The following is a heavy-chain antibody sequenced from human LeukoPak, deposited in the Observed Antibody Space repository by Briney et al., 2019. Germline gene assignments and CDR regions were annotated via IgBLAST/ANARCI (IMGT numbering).Heavy chain of an antibody. V-gene: IGHV3-11*01. CDR1: GFTFSDYY. D-gene: IGHD6-13*01. CDR3: ARVLKPSSSWYNCYYGMDV. Sequence: GGSLRLSCAASGFTFSDYYMSWIRQAPGKGLEWVSYINSSGSTIYYADSVKGRFTISRDNAKNSLYLQMNSLRAEDTAVYYCARVLKPSSSWYNCYYGMDVWGQGTTVTVSS. CDR2: INSSGSTI. J-gene: IGHJ6*02.